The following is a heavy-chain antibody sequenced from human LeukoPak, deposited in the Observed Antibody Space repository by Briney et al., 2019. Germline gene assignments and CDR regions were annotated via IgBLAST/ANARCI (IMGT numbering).Heavy chain of an antibody. D-gene: IGHD3-3*01. J-gene: IGHJ4*02. V-gene: IGHV3-30*18. CDR3: AKDIASYYAFCFDY. CDR2: ISYDGSNK. CDR1: GFTFSSYG. Sequence: GGSLRLSCAASGFTFSSYGMHWVRQAPGKGLEWVAVISYDGSNKYYADSVKGRFTISRDNSKNTLYLQMNSLRAEDTAVYYCAKDIASYYAFCFDYWGQGTLVTVSS.